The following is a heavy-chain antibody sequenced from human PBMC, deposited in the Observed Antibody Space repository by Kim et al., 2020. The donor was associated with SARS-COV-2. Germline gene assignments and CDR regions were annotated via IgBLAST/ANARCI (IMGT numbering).Heavy chain of an antibody. CDR1: GFTFSSYS. Sequence: GGSLRLSCAASGFTFSSYSINWVRQAPGKGLEWVSSISGGSIYIYYADSVKGRFTISRDNAKNSLYLQMNSLTAEDTAVYYCARAPVAGISFVDYWGQGT. V-gene: IGHV3-21*01. CDR2: ISGGSIYI. CDR3: ARAPVAGISFVDY. J-gene: IGHJ4*02. D-gene: IGHD6-19*01.